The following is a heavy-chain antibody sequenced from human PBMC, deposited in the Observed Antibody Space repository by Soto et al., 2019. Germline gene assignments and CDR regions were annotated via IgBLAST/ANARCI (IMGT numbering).Heavy chain of an antibody. V-gene: IGHV3-30*18. J-gene: IGHJ4*02. D-gene: IGHD6-19*01. Sequence: GGSLRLSCAASGFTFSSYGMHWVRQAPGKGLEWVAVISYDGSNKYYADSVKGRFTISRDNSKNTLYLQMNSLRAEDTAVYYCAKDQKRQQTLLARYSSGCRDWGQGTLVTVSS. CDR2: ISYDGSNK. CDR3: AKDQKRQQTLLARYSSGCRD. CDR1: GFTFSSYG.